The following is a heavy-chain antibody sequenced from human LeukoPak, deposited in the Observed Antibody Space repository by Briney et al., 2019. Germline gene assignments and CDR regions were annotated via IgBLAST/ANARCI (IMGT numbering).Heavy chain of an antibody. CDR3: ARQYGGIVGAKEAFDI. Sequence: GESLKISCKGSGYSFTSYWIGWVRQLPGKGLEWMGIIYPGDSDTRYSPSFQGQVTISADKSISTAYLQWSSLKASDTAMYYCARQYGGIVGAKEAFDIWGQGTMVTVSS. V-gene: IGHV5-51*01. CDR1: GYSFTSYW. D-gene: IGHD1-26*01. J-gene: IGHJ3*02. CDR2: IYPGDSDT.